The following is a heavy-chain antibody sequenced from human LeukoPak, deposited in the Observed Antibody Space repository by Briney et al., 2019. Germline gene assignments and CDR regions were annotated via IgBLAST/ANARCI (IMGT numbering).Heavy chain of an antibody. J-gene: IGHJ4*02. V-gene: IGHV4-30-2*01. CDR3: ARGFRQQLVPPNY. D-gene: IGHD6-13*01. CDR1: GGSISSGGYY. Sequence: SETLSLTCTVSGGSISSGGYYWSWIRQPPGKGLEWIGYIYHSGSTYYNPSLKSRVTISVDRSKNQFSLKLSSVTAADTAVYYCARGFRQQLVPPNYWGQGTLVTVSS. CDR2: IYHSGST.